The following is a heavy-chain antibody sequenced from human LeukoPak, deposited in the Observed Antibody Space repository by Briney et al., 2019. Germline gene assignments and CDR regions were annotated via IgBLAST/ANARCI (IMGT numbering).Heavy chain of an antibody. CDR2: IYYSGST. CDR3: ARDSSHYGSGSYYRRNWFDP. Sequence: SETLSLTCTVSGGFISSSSYYWGWIRQPPGKGLEWIGSIYYSGSTYYNPSLKSRVTISVDTSKNQFSLKLSSVTAADTAVYYCARDSSHYGSGSYYRRNWFDPWGQGTLVTVSS. J-gene: IGHJ5*02. D-gene: IGHD3-10*01. CDR1: GGFISSSSYY. V-gene: IGHV4-39*07.